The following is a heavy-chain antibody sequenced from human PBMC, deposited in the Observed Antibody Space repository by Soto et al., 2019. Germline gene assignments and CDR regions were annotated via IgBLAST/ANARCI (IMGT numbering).Heavy chain of an antibody. D-gene: IGHD6-6*01. CDR2: ISYDGSNK. Sequence: QVQLVESGGGVVQPGRSLRLSCAASGFTFSSYGMHWVRQAPGKGLEWVAVISYDGSNKYYADSVKGRFTISRDNSKNPLYLQMNSLRAEDTAVYYCAKDSSSSSPYFDYWGQGTLVTVSS. CDR1: GFTFSSYG. V-gene: IGHV3-30*18. J-gene: IGHJ4*02. CDR3: AKDSSSSSPYFDY.